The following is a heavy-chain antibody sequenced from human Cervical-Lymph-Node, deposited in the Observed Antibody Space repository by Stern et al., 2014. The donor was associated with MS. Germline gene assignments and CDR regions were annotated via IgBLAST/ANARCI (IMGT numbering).Heavy chain of an antibody. J-gene: IGHJ4*02. Sequence: MQLVQSGAEVKKPGESLKISCKGSGYTFSNSWIGWVRQMPGRGLEWMGIIYPGDSDTRYSPSFQGQNTISADKSISTAYLQWNSLKASDTAIFYCARGSAGAGAFFDYWGQGTLVTVSS. CDR3: ARGSAGAGAFFDY. V-gene: IGHV5-51*01. CDR2: IYPGDSDT. D-gene: IGHD2-8*02. CDR1: GYTFSNSW.